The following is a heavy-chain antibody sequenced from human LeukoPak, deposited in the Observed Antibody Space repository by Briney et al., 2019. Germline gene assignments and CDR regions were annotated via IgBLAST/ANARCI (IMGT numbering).Heavy chain of an antibody. D-gene: IGHD6-19*01. J-gene: IGHJ4*02. V-gene: IGHV3-7*03. CDR3: ARDRDWYSFDS. Sequence: GGSLRLSCAASGFTFSSYSMNWVRQAPGKGLEWVAIIKQDGSEKYYVDSVKGRFTISRDNARNSLYLQMNSLRAEDTAVYYCARDRDWYSFDSWGEGTLVTVSS. CDR1: GFTFSSYS. CDR2: IKQDGSEK.